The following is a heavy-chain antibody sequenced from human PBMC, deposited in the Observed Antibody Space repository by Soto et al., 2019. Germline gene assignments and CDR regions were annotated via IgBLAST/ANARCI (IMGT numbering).Heavy chain of an antibody. CDR3: ARGGYCSSTSCYTLGNYYYYYGMDV. J-gene: IGHJ6*02. D-gene: IGHD2-2*02. Sequence: QVQLQQWGAGLLRPSETLSLTCAVYGGSFSGYYWSWIRQPPGKGLEWIGEINHSGSTNYNPSLKSRVTISVDTSKNQFSLKLSSVTAADTAVYYCARGGYCSSTSCYTLGNYYYYYGMDVWGQGTTVTVSS. CDR2: INHSGST. CDR1: GGSFSGYY. V-gene: IGHV4-34*01.